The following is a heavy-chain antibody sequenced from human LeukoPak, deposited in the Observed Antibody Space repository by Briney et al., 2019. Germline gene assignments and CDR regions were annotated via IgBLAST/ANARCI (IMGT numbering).Heavy chain of an antibody. CDR2: ISHDGSNK. J-gene: IGHJ4*02. Sequence: GGSLRLSCAASGFTFSSYWMSWVRQAPGKGLEWVAVISHDGSNKYYADSVKGRFTISRGNSKNTLYLQMNSLRAEDTAVYYCAKDLKPYSSGWSCSDYWGQGTLVTVSS. D-gene: IGHD6-19*01. V-gene: IGHV3-30*18. CDR1: GFTFSSYW. CDR3: AKDLKPYSSGWSCSDY.